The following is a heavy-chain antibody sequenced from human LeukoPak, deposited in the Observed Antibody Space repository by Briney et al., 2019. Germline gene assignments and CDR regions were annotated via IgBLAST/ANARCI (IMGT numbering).Heavy chain of an antibody. V-gene: IGHV3-48*03. CDR3: AGVLGVRDLAYFDY. CDR2: ISSNTGGTT. Sequence: PGGSLRLSCAASGFSFSDYGMNWVRQGPGKGLEWIAYISSNTGGTTFYANSVKGRFTISRDNAKNTLYLQMNSLRAEDTAVYYCAGVLGVRDLAYFDYWGHGTLVTVSS. CDR1: GFSFSDYG. D-gene: IGHD3-10*01. J-gene: IGHJ4*01.